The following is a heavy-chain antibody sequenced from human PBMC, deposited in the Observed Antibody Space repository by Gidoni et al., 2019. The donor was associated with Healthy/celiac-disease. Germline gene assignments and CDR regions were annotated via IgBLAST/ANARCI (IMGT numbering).Heavy chain of an antibody. Sequence: EVQLVESGGVVVQPGGYLRLSCAASGFTFDDYTMHWVRQAPGKGLEWVSLISWDGGSKYYADSVKGRFTISRDNSKNSLYLQMNSLRTEDTALYYCAKDIGGGITMVRGVIIKTPYYYYGMDVWGQGTTVTVSS. V-gene: IGHV3-43*01. CDR2: ISWDGGSK. J-gene: IGHJ6*02. CDR3: AKDIGGGITMVRGVIIKTPYYYYGMDV. CDR1: GFTFDDYT. D-gene: IGHD3-10*01.